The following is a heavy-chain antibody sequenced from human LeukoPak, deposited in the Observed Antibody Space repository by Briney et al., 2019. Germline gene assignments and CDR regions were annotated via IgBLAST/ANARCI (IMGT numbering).Heavy chain of an antibody. D-gene: IGHD5-24*01. J-gene: IGHJ1*01. CDR2: VYPKNGGT. Sequence: ASVKVSCKASGYTFTSYYMHWIRQAPGQGLEWMGYVYPKNGGTKYARKFQDRVTMTRDTPISTAYMELRNLRPDDTAVYYCAKFEGQGATILDWGQGTLVTVSS. CDR3: AKFEGQGATILD. CDR1: GYTFTSYY. V-gene: IGHV1-2*02.